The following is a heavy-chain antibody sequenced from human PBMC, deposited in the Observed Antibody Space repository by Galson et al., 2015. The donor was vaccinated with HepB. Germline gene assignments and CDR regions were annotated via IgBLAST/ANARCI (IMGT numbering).Heavy chain of an antibody. CDR1: GFTFSSYW. CDR2: IKQDGSEK. J-gene: IGHJ3*02. V-gene: IGHV3-7*03. D-gene: IGHD3-10*01. Sequence: SLRLSCAASGFTFSSYWMSWVRQAPGKGLEWVANIKQDGSEKYYVDSVKGRFTISRDNAKNSLYLQMNSLRAEDTAVYYCARDRGHLWFGELLSQDAFDIWGQGTMVTVSS. CDR3: ARDRGHLWFGELLSQDAFDI.